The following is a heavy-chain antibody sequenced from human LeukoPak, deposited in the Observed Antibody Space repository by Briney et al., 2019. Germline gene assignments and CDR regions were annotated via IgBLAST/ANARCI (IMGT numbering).Heavy chain of an antibody. V-gene: IGHV3-64*01. Sequence: GGSLRLSCATSGFTFSYYAIHCVRQAPGKGLEYVSAISSNGATTYYANSVKGRFTISRDNSKNTVHLQMGSLTTEDMAVYYCARGHFGDPYNFDYWGQGALVTVSS. J-gene: IGHJ4*02. CDR3: ARGHFGDPYNFDY. CDR1: GFTFSYYA. CDR2: ISSNGATT. D-gene: IGHD4-17*01.